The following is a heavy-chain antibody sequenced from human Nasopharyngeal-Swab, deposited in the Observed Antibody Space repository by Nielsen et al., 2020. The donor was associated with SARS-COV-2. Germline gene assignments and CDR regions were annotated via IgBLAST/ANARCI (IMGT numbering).Heavy chain of an antibody. CDR1: GFTFSSYS. V-gene: IGHV3-21*01. Sequence: GGSLRLSCAASGFTFSSYSMNWVRQAPGKGLEWVSSISSSSSYIYYAGSVKGRFTISRDNAKNSLYLQMNSLRAEDTAVYYCARGAYDYVWGSYRPIDYWGQGTLVTVSS. J-gene: IGHJ4*02. CDR3: ARGAYDYVWGSYRPIDY. CDR2: ISSSSSYI. D-gene: IGHD3-16*02.